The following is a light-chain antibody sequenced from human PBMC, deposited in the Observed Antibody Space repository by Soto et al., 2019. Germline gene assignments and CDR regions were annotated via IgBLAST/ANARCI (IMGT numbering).Light chain of an antibody. CDR2: VNSDGSQ. V-gene: IGLV4-69*01. CDR3: QTWGTGFAV. J-gene: IGLJ7*01. Sequence: QPVLTQSPSASASLGASVKFTCTLSSGHSGDSIAWHQHQPEMGPRYQMKVNSDGSQNKGAGIPDRFSGSSSGAERYLTISTLQYEDEADYYCQTWGTGFAVFGGGTQLTVL. CDR1: SGHSGDS.